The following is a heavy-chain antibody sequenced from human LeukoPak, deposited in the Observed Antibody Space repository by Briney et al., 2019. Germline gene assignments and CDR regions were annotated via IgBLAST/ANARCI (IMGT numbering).Heavy chain of an antibody. Sequence: SETLSLTCTVSGGSISSYYWSWIRQPAGKGLEWIGRIYTSGSTNYNPSLKSRVTMSVDTSKNQFSLKLSSVTAADTAVYYCARELEPRFAKGSYYYYYYMDVWGKGTTVTVSS. J-gene: IGHJ6*03. CDR2: IYTSGST. V-gene: IGHV4-4*07. CDR1: GGSISSYY. D-gene: IGHD1-1*01. CDR3: ARELEPRFAKGSYYYYYYMDV.